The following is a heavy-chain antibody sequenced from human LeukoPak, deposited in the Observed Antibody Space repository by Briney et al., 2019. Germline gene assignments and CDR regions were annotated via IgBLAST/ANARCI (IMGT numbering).Heavy chain of an antibody. V-gene: IGHV3-30*19. Sequence: GGSLRLSCAASGFTFSSYGMHWVRQAPGKGLEWVAVISYDGSNKFYAGSVMGRFTISRDNSKNTLYLQMNSLRPEDTAVYYCARQGDQLWWFFAYWGQGTLLTVSS. CDR3: ARQGDQLWWFFAY. CDR1: GFTFSSYG. CDR2: ISYDGSNK. J-gene: IGHJ4*02. D-gene: IGHD2-21*01.